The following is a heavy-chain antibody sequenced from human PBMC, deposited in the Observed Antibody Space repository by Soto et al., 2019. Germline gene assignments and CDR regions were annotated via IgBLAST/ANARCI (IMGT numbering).Heavy chain of an antibody. Sequence: PGSSLRLSCAASGFIFSTYNMDWVRQAPGKGPEWIAYISTTSFTIYYADSVKGRFTISRDNDRNSLYLEMNSLRDEDTAVYYCARDRCYDGTCYSASDSWGQGTLVTVSS. CDR2: ISTTSFTI. V-gene: IGHV3-48*02. D-gene: IGHD2-15*01. J-gene: IGHJ5*01. CDR1: GFIFSTYN. CDR3: ARDRCYDGTCYSASDS.